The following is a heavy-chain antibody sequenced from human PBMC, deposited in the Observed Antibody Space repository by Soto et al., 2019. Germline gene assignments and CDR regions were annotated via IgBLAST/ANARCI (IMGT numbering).Heavy chain of an antibody. V-gene: IGHV3-21*01. J-gene: IGHJ4*02. Sequence: EVQLVESGGGLVKPGGSLRLSCAASGFTFGTYSMNWVRQAPGKGLEWVSSISSSSSYIYYADSVKGRFTISRDNAKNSLYLQMNSLRAEDTAVYYCASPEYYYDTSGWYYWGQGTLVTVSS. CDR3: ASPEYYYDTSGWYY. CDR1: GFTFGTYS. D-gene: IGHD3-22*01. CDR2: ISSSSSYI.